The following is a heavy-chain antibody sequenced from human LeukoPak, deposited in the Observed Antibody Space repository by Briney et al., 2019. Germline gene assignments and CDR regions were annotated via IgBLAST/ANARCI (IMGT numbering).Heavy chain of an antibody. Sequence: GGSLRLSCAASGFTFSSYEMNWVRQAPGKGLEWVSYISSSGSNIYYADSLKGRFTISRDNAKNLLYLQMNSLRAEDTAVYYCARGDYDLVLFEYWGQGTLVTVSS. V-gene: IGHV3-48*03. CDR2: ISSSGSNI. J-gene: IGHJ4*02. CDR1: GFTFSSYE. CDR3: ARGDYDLVLFEY. D-gene: IGHD5-12*01.